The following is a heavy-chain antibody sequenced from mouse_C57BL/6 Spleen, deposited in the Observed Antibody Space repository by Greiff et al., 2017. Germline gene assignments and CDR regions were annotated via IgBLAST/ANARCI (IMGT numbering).Heavy chain of an antibody. CDR3: ANCNRAYYSNYGDY. J-gene: IGHJ2*01. D-gene: IGHD2-5*01. Sequence: LVESGPELVKPGASVKISCKASGYAFSSSWMNWVKQRPGKGLEWIGRIYPGDGDTNYNGKFKGKATLTADKSSSTAYMQLSSLTSEASAVXFCANCNRAYYSNYGDYWGQGTTLTVSS. CDR1: GYAFSSSW. CDR2: IYPGDGDT. V-gene: IGHV1-82*01.